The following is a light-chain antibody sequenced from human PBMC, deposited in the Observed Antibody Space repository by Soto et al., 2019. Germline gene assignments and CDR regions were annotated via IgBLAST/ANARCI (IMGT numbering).Light chain of an antibody. Sequence: EIVLIQSPATLSLSPGERATLSCRASQSVSYYLAWYQQKPGQAPRLLIYDASNRATGIPARFSGSGSGTDFTLTISSLEPEDFAVYYCQQRSNWPRGTFGGGTKVEIK. CDR1: QSVSYY. CDR3: QQRSNWPRGT. V-gene: IGKV3-11*01. CDR2: DAS. J-gene: IGKJ4*01.